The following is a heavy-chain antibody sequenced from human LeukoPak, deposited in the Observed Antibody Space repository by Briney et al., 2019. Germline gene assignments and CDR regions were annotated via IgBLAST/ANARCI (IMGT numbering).Heavy chain of an antibody. CDR1: GFTFSSYS. CDR2: ISSSSYI. J-gene: IGHJ5*02. CDR3: ARWLQLNWFDP. Sequence: GGSLRLSCAASGFTFSSYSMNWVRQAPGKGLEWVSSISSSSYIYYADSVKGRFTISRDNAKNSLYLQMNSLRAEDTAVYYCARWLQLNWFDPWGQGTLVTVSS. V-gene: IGHV3-21*04. D-gene: IGHD5-24*01.